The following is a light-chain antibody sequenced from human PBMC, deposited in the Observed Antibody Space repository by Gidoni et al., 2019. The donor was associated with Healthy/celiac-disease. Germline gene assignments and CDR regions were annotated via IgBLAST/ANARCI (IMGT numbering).Light chain of an antibody. V-gene: IGKV3-20*01. J-gene: IGKJ1*01. CDR1: QSVSSSY. CDR3: QQYGSSPWT. Sequence: EIVLTQAPGTLYLSPGERATLSFRASQSVSSSYLAWYQQKPGQDPRLLIYGASSSATGIPDRFSGSGSGTDFTLTISRLEPEDFAVYYCQQYGSSPWTFGQGTKVEIK. CDR2: GAS.